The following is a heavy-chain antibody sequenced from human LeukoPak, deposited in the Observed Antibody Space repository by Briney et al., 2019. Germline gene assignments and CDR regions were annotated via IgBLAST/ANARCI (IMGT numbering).Heavy chain of an antibody. CDR3: ARSAAAGFSYYSYYLDV. Sequence: GGSLRLSCAASGFTFSSYWIHWVRQAPGKGLVWVSRINSDVSSTTYADSVKGRVTISRDNAKNTLYLQMNSLRAEHTAVYYCARSAAAGFSYYSYYLDVWGKGTTVTIFS. J-gene: IGHJ6*03. CDR2: INSDVSST. CDR1: GFTFSSYW. D-gene: IGHD6-13*01. V-gene: IGHV3-74*01.